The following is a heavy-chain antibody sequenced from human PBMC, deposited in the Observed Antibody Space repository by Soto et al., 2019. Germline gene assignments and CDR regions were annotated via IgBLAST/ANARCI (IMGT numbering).Heavy chain of an antibody. D-gene: IGHD2-15*01. J-gene: IGHJ3*02. Sequence: GGSLRLSCVASGFTFSSYSMNWVRQAPGKGLEWVSSISSSSSYIYYADSVKGRFTISRDNAKNSLYLQMNSLRAEDTAVYYCARGPYCSGGSCYSDAFDIWGQGTMVTVSS. CDR3: ARGPYCSGGSCYSDAFDI. CDR2: ISSSSSYI. V-gene: IGHV3-21*01. CDR1: GFTFSSYS.